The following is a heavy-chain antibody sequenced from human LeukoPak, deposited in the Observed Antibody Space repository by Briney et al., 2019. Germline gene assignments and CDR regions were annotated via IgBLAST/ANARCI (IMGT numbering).Heavy chain of an antibody. CDR1: GGSISSYY. CDR3: VRRDNSGWNYFDY. V-gene: IGHV4-4*07. CDR2: IYSSGST. D-gene: IGHD6-19*01. Sequence: PSETLSLTCTVSGGSISSYYWSWIRQPAGKGLEWIGHIYSSGSTNYNPSLKGRVTMSVDTSKNQLSLKLTSVTAADTALYYCVRRDNSGWNYFDYWGQGTLVTVSS. J-gene: IGHJ4*02.